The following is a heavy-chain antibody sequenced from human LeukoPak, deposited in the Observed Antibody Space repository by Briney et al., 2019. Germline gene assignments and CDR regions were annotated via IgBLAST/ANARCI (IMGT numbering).Heavy chain of an antibody. Sequence: ASVKVSCKASGYTFTSYYMHWVRQAPGQGLEWMGIINPSGGSTSYAQKFQGRVTMTRDTSTSTVYMELSSLRSEDTAVYHCAYADTGYCSSTSCQSGAFDIWGQGTMVTVSS. CDR3: AYADTGYCSSTSCQSGAFDI. CDR2: INPSGGST. J-gene: IGHJ3*02. D-gene: IGHD2-2*01. V-gene: IGHV1-46*01. CDR1: GYTFTSYY.